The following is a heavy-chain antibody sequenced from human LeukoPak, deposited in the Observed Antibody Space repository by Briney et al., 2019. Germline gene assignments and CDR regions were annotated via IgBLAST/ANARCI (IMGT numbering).Heavy chain of an antibody. V-gene: IGHV4-39*07. CDR3: ASPYCSSTSCSFDY. D-gene: IGHD2-2*01. Sequence: SETLSLTCTVSGGSISSSSYYWGWIRRPPGKGLEWIGSIYYSGSTYYNPSLKSRVTISVDTSKNQFSLKLSSVTAADTAVYYCASPYCSSTSCSFDYWGQGTLVTVSS. J-gene: IGHJ4*02. CDR1: GGSISSSSYY. CDR2: IYYSGST.